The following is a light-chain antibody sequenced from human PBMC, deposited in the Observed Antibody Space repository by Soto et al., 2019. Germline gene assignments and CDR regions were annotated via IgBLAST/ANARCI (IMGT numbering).Light chain of an antibody. V-gene: IGLV1-51*01. CDR1: ASNVGTQF. J-gene: IGLJ2*01. Sequence: QSVLTQPPSVSAAPGQSVTISCSGSASNVGTQFVSWYQQFPGAAPKLLIYDNDKRPSDIPDRVSGSKSDTSATLTITGLRTGDAADYYCGTWDSGLSVGVFGGWTKLTVL. CDR2: DND. CDR3: GTWDSGLSVGV.